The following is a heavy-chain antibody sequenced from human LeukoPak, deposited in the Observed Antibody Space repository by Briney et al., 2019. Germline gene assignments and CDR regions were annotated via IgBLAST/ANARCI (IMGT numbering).Heavy chain of an antibody. Sequence: ASVKVSCKSSGYTFTSYGISWVRQAPGQGLEWMGWISAYNGNTNYVQKLQGRVTMTTDTSTSTAYMELRSLRSDDTAVYYCARLVGVRSYFDYWGQGTLVTVSS. V-gene: IGHV1-18*04. D-gene: IGHD3-10*01. J-gene: IGHJ4*02. CDR1: GYTFTSYG. CDR2: ISAYNGNT. CDR3: ARLVGVRSYFDY.